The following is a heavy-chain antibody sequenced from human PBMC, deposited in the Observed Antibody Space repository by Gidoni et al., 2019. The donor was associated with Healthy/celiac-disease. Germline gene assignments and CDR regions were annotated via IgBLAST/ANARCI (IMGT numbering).Heavy chain of an antibody. D-gene: IGHD5-12*01. CDR3: ASYSGYDWGIDY. J-gene: IGHJ4*02. CDR2: IYYSGST. V-gene: IGHV4-59*01. Sequence: QPPGKGLEWIGYIYYSGSTNYNPSLKSRVTISVDTSKNQFSLKLSSVTAADTAVYYCASYSGYDWGIDYWGQGTLVTVSS.